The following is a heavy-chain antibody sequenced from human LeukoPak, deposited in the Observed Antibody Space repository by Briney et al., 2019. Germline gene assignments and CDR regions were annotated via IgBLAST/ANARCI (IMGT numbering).Heavy chain of an antibody. CDR3: ARPMYCSSTSCALYYFDY. Sequence: ASVKVSCKASGYTFTGYYMHWVRQAPGQGLEWMGWINPNSGGTNYAQKFQGRVTMTRDTSISTAYMELSRLRSDDTALYYCARPMYCSSTSCALYYFDYWGQGTLVTVSS. D-gene: IGHD2-2*01. J-gene: IGHJ4*02. CDR2: INPNSGGT. CDR1: GYTFTGYY. V-gene: IGHV1-2*02.